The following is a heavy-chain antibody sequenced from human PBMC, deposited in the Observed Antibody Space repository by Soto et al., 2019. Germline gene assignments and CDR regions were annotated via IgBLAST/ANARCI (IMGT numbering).Heavy chain of an antibody. CDR1: GGTFSSYT. J-gene: IGHJ6*02. V-gene: IGHV1-69*08. CDR3: ARDYYGDYGSGYYYGMDV. D-gene: IGHD4-17*01. Sequence: QVQLVQSGAEVKKPGSWVKVSCKDSGGTFSSYTISWVRQAPGQGLEWMGRIIPILGIANYAQKFQGRVTITADKSTSTAYMELSSLRSEDTAVYYCARDYYGDYGSGYYYGMDVWGQGTTVTVSS. CDR2: IIPILGIA.